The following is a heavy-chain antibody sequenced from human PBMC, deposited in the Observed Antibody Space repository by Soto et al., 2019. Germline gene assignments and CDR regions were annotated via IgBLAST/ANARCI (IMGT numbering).Heavy chain of an antibody. CDR1: GFSLSTSGMC. J-gene: IGHJ6*02. Sequence: PTLVNPTQTLTLTCTFSGFSLSTSGMCVSWIRQPPGKALEWLALIDWDDDKYYSTSLKTRLTISKDTSKNQVVLTMTNMDPVDTATDYCARIRPETSSSSHYYYGMDVWGQGTTVTVSS. V-gene: IGHV2-70*01. D-gene: IGHD6-6*01. CDR3: ARIRPETSSSSHYYYGMDV. CDR2: IDWDDDK.